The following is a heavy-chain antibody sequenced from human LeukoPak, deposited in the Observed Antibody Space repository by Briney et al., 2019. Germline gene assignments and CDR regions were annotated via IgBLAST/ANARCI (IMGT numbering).Heavy chain of an antibody. D-gene: IGHD1-14*01. V-gene: IGHV1-2*02. CDR2: INPNSGDT. CDR1: GYTFTGHY. CDR3: ARGENPVPEEYFDY. J-gene: IGHJ4*02. Sequence: ASVKVSCKASGYTFTGHYMHWVRQAPGQGLERMGWINPNSGDTNYAQKFQGRVTMTRDTSISTAYMELSRLRSDDTAVYYCARGENPVPEEYFDYWGQGTLVT.